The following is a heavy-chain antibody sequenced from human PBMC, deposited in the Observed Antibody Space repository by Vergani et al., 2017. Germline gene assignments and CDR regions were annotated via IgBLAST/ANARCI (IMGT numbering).Heavy chain of an antibody. J-gene: IGHJ6*02. CDR2: IYYSGST. V-gene: IGHV4-39*01. D-gene: IGHD6-6*01. CDR1: GGSISSSSYY. CDR3: ARRRIAARPQYYYYYGMDV. Sequence: QLQLQESGPGLVKPSETLSLTCTVSGGSISSSSYYWGWICQPPGKGLEWIGSIYYSGSTYYNPSLKSRVTISVDTSKNQFSLKLSSVTAADTAVDYCARRRIAARPQYYYYYGMDVWGQGTTVTVSS.